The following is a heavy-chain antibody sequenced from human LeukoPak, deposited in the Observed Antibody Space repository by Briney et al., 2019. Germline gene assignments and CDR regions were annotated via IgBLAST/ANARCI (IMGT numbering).Heavy chain of an antibody. CDR1: GYTFTSYY. J-gene: IGHJ5*02. CDR3: ARSGLRYFDWDSDGVWFDP. Sequence: ASVKVSCKASGYTFTSYYMHWVRQAPGQGLEWMGIINLSGGSTSYAQKFQGRVTMTRDTSTSTVYMELSSLRSEDTAVYYCARSGLRYFDWDSDGVWFDPWGQGTLVTVSS. D-gene: IGHD3-9*01. V-gene: IGHV1-46*01. CDR2: INLSGGST.